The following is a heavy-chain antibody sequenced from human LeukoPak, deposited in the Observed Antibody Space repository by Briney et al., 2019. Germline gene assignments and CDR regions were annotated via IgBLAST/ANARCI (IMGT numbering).Heavy chain of an antibody. D-gene: IGHD6-13*01. CDR2: ISYDGSNK. CDR3: TGSRWATNDY. J-gene: IGHJ4*02. V-gene: IGHV3-30*03. CDR1: GFTFSSYG. Sequence: PGGSLRLSCAASGFTFSSYGMHWVRQAPGKGLEWVAVISYDGSNKYYADSVKGRFTISRDDSKNTVYLQMNSLKIEDTAVYYCTGSRWATNDYWGQGTLVTVSS.